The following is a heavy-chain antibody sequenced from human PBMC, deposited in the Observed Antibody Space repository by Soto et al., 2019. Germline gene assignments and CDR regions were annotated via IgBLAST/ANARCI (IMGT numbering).Heavy chain of an antibody. CDR1: GFTFSDAW. CDR3: TTVGPSDRSGWSFDH. Sequence: EVPLVESGGGLVKPGGSLRLSCAASGFTFSDAWMSWVRQDPGKGLEWVGRIKRQSNGGTTDYASPAKGRFTISRDXSXTPLYLQMNSLKTEDTAVYHCTTVGPSDRSGWSFDHWGQGTLVTVSS. J-gene: IGHJ4*02. CDR2: IKRQSNGGTT. D-gene: IGHD6-19*01. V-gene: IGHV3-15*01.